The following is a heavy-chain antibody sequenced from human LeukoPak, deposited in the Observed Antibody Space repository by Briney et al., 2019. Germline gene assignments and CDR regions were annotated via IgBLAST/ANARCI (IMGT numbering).Heavy chain of an antibody. CDR2: ISSSSSYI. D-gene: IGHD3-10*01. Sequence: GGSLRLSCAASGFTFSSYSMNWVRQAPGKGLEWVSSISSSSSYIYYADSVKGRFTISRDNAKNSLYLQMNSLRAEDTAVYYCARNYYGSGSYFDVDDYWGQGTLVTVSS. CDR3: ARNYYGSGSYFDVDDY. J-gene: IGHJ4*02. V-gene: IGHV3-21*01. CDR1: GFTFSSYS.